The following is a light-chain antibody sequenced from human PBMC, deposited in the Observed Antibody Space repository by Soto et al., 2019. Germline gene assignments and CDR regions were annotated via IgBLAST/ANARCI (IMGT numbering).Light chain of an antibody. CDR1: SGYVGTYSL. CDR2: EGH. J-gene: IGLJ1*01. V-gene: IGLV2-23*01. Sequence: QSALAQPASVSGSPGQSVTISCTGASGYVGTYSLVSWYQQHPGKAPKVVIYEGHKRPSGVPDRFSGSTSVNTASLTISGRQTDDEDDYYCCLYVGATTYVFGTGTKVTVL. CDR3: CLYVGATTYV.